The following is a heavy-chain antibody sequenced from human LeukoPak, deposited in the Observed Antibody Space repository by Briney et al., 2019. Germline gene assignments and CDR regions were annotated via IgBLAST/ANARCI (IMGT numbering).Heavy chain of an antibody. CDR2: ISGSGDTT. Sequence: GGSLRLSCVDSGFSFRSYAMNWARQAPGEGLEWVSVISGSGDTTYHAHSVKGRLTISRDKSKNTPYLEMNSLRTHGTAIFFFAKGAGYSSAPPKLYSYRDVWGKGSTVTVYS. V-gene: IGHV3-23*01. CDR1: GFSFRSYA. J-gene: IGHJ6*03. CDR3: AKGAGYSSAPPKLYSYRDV. D-gene: IGHD6-25*01.